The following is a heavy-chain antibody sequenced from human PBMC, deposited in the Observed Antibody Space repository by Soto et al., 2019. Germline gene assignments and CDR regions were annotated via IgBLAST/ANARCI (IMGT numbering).Heavy chain of an antibody. D-gene: IGHD3-3*01. V-gene: IGHV6-1*01. Sequence: PSQTLSLTCAISGDSVSSNSAAWNWIRQSPSRGLEWLGRTYYRSKWYNDYAVSVKSRITINPDTSKNQFSLQLNSVTPEDTAVYYCARVISIGITIFGVVSYDAFDICGQGTMVTVSS. CDR1: GDSVSSNSAA. J-gene: IGHJ3*02. CDR2: TYYRSKWYN. CDR3: ARVISIGITIFGVVSYDAFDI.